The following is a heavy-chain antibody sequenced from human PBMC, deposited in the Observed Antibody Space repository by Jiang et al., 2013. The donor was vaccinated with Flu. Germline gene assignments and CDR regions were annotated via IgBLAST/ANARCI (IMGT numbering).Heavy chain of an antibody. CDR3: ARDNVPYCSSTSCYWDYYYGMDV. CDR2: IYYSGST. D-gene: IGHD2-2*01. CDR1: GGSISSYY. J-gene: IGHJ6*04. V-gene: IGHV4-59*01. Sequence: PGLVKPSETLSLTCTVSGGSISSYYWSWIRQPPGKGLEWIGYIYYSGSTNYNPSLKSRVTISVDTSKNQFSLKLSSVTAADTAVYYCARDNVPYCSSTSCYWDYYYGMDVWGKGTTVTVSS.